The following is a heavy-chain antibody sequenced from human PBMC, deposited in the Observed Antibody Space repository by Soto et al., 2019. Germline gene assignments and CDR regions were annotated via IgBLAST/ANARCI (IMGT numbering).Heavy chain of an antibody. D-gene: IGHD2-2*02. J-gene: IGHJ6*02. CDR2: ISYDGSNK. V-gene: IGHV3-30-3*01. CDR1: GFTFSSYA. Sequence: PGGSLRLSCAASGFTFSSYAMHWVRQAPGKGLEWVAVISYDGSNKYYADSVKGRFTISRDNSKNTLYLQMNSLRAEDTAVYYCAKGYYVVVPAAIRSTDYYYGMDVWGQGTTVTVSS. CDR3: AKGYYVVVPAAIRSTDYYYGMDV.